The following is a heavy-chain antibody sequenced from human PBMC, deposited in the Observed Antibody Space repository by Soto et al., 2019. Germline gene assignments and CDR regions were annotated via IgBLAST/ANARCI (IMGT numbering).Heavy chain of an antibody. V-gene: IGHV4-4*02. CDR3: ARVDCSGGSCYDYYYYYMDV. D-gene: IGHD2-15*01. Sequence: SETLSLTCAVSSGSISSSNWWSWVRQPPGKGLEWIGEIYHSGSTNYNPSLKSRVTISVDKSKNQFSLKLSSVTAADTAVYYCARVDCSGGSCYDYYYYYMDVWGKGTTVTVSS. J-gene: IGHJ6*03. CDR1: SGSISSSNW. CDR2: IYHSGST.